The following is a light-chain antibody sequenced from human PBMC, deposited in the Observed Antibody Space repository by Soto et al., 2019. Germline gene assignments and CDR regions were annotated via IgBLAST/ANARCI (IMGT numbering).Light chain of an antibody. V-gene: IGKV1-9*01. CDR3: QYLNGAPTIT. J-gene: IGKJ5*01. Sequence: DIQLTQSPSFLSASVGDRVTITCRASQDVSDYLAWYQHAPGKAPNLLIYAAYTLQSGVPPRFSGSGSGTEFSLTITSLQPEDFATYYCQYLNGAPTITFGQGTRLEIK. CDR1: QDVSDY. CDR2: AAY.